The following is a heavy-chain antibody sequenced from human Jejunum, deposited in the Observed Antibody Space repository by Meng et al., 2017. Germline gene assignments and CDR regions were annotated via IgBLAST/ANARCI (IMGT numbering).Heavy chain of an antibody. D-gene: IGHD3-16*01. CDR1: GGSFNSHG. CDR2: IIPVLRTT. CDR3: ASQGSYDSLDDGFDV. V-gene: IGHV1-69*10. J-gene: IGHJ3*01. Sequence: SVKVSCKASGGSFNSHGINWVRQAPGQGLEWVGRIIPVLRTTDYAQKFQGRVTITTDTSTGTAYMEVSSLTSEDTAVYYCASQGSYDSLDDGFDVWGQGTMVTVSS.